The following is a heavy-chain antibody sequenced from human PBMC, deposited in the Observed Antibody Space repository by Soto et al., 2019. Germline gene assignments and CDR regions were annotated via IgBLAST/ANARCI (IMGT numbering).Heavy chain of an antibody. V-gene: IGHV4-34*01. Sequence: SETLSLTCADYGGSFSGYYWTWIRQPPGTGLEWIGEINHSGSTNYNPSLKSRVTISVDTSKNQFSLKLSSVTAAGTAVYYCARDRGSYDILTGFYYYYGMDVWGQGTTVTVSS. CDR1: GGSFSGYY. CDR3: ARDRGSYDILTGFYYYYGMDV. D-gene: IGHD3-9*01. CDR2: INHSGST. J-gene: IGHJ6*02.